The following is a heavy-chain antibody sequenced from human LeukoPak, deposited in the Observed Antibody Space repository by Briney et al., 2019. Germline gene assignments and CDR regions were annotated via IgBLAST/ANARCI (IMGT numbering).Heavy chain of an antibody. D-gene: IGHD3-10*01. J-gene: IGHJ5*02. CDR2: ISGSGGST. CDR1: GFTFSSYA. Sequence: PGGSLRLSCAASGFTFSSYAMSWVRQAPGKGLEWVSAISGSGGSTHYADSVKGRFTISRDNSKNTLYLQMNSLRAEDTAVYYCAGYYYGSGSYYNPQINWFDPWGQGTLVTVSS. CDR3: AGYYYGSGSYYNPQINWFDP. V-gene: IGHV3-23*01.